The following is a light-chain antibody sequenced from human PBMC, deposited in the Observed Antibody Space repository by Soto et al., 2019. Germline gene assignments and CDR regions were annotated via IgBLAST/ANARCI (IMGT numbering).Light chain of an antibody. J-gene: IGLJ2*01. V-gene: IGLV2-14*01. CDR1: SSDVGGYNY. CDR2: DVS. CDR3: SSYTSSSTL. Sequence: QSALTQPASVSGSPGQSITISCTGTSSDVGGYNYVSWYQQHPGKAPKLMIYDVSNRPSGVSNRFSGSKSGNTASLTISGLQAEDEADYYCSSYTSSSTLFGGGTKLTVX.